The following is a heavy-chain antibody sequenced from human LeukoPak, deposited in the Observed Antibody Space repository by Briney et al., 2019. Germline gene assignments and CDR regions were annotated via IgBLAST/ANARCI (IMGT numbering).Heavy chain of an antibody. CDR1: GGTFSSYA. Sequence: ASVKVSCKASGGTFSSYAISWVRQAPGQGLEWMGGIIPIFGTANYAQKFQGRVTITADKSTSTAYMELSSLRSEDTAVYYCARIGYCSGGSCYSHYYYGMDVWGQGTTVTVSS. J-gene: IGHJ6*02. CDR2: IIPIFGTA. V-gene: IGHV1-69*06. CDR3: ARIGYCSGGSCYSHYYYGMDV. D-gene: IGHD2-15*01.